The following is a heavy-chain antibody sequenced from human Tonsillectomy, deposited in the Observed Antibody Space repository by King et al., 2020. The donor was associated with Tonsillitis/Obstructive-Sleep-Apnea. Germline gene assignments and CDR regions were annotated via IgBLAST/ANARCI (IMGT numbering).Heavy chain of an antibody. Sequence: VQLVESGGGLVKPGGSLRLSCAASGFTFSNYNINWVRQAPGKGLEWVSSICTSISYIYYADSVKGRFTISRDNAKNSLYLQMNSLSAEDTAVYYCASSLSSAFNIWGQGTMVTVSS. J-gene: IGHJ3*02. CDR2: ICTSISYI. CDR1: GFTFSNYN. CDR3: ASSLSSAFNI. V-gene: IGHV3-21*01. D-gene: IGHD5/OR15-5a*01.